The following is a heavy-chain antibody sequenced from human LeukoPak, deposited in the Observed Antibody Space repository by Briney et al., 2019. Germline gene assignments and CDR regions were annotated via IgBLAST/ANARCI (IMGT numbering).Heavy chain of an antibody. CDR2: ISSSGRNI. CDR3: ARVSTQFYYGMDV. D-gene: IGHD3-3*02. J-gene: IGHJ6*02. V-gene: IGHV3-48*03. CDR1: GFTFSSYE. Sequence: GGSLRLSCAASGFTFSSYEMNWVRQAPGKGLEGVSYISSSGRNIYYAGSVRGRFTISSDNAKNSLYLQMNSLRAEDTAVCYCARVSTQFYYGMDVWGQGTTVTVSS.